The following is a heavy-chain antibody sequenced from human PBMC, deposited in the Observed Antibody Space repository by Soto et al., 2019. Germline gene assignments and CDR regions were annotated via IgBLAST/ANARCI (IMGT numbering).Heavy chain of an antibody. CDR3: ASRDPYGDYAHAFDV. D-gene: IGHD4-17*01. J-gene: IGHJ3*01. V-gene: IGHV4-4*02. CDR2: IYHSGSS. CDR1: GGSVISSRW. Sequence: QVQLQQSGPGLVKPSGTLSLTCAVSGGSVISSRWWNWVRQPPGKGLEWIGDIYHSGSSDYNPSLKSRVTISVDKAQNKFFMTLDSVTAADTAVYYCASRDPYGDYAHAFDVWGQGTVVTVSS.